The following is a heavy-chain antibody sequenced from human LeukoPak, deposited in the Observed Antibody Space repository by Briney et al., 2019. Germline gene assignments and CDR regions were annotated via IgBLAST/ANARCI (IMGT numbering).Heavy chain of an antibody. CDR3: ARASDAYYYDSSGYFSALYFDY. J-gene: IGHJ4*02. D-gene: IGHD3-22*01. CDR2: INPNSGGT. V-gene: IGHV1-2*02. CDR1: GYTFTGYY. Sequence: ASVKVSCKASGYTFTGYYMHWVRQAPGQGLEWMGWINPNSGGTNYAQKFQGRVTMTRDTSISTAYMELSRLTSDDTAVYYWARASDAYYYDSSGYFSALYFDYWGQGTLVTVSS.